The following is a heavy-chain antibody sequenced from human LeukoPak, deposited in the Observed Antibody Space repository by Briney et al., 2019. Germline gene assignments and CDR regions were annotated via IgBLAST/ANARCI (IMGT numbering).Heavy chain of an antibody. J-gene: IGHJ4*02. D-gene: IGHD1-26*01. V-gene: IGHV4-4*02. CDR2: VHLNGAT. Sequence: GSLRLSCAVSGFIFNNYIMNWVRQPPGKGLEWIGEVHLNGATNYNPSVEGRVTMSIDKSKNHLSLEVISVTAADTAMYYCTRESGAFSPFGFWGQGTLVTVSS. CDR1: GFIFNNYI. CDR3: TRESGAFSPFGF.